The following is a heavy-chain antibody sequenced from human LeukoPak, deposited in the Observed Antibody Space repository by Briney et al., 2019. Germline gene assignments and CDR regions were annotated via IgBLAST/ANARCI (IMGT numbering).Heavy chain of an antibody. Sequence: GGSLRLSCAASGFTFSDYYMSWIRQAPGKGLEWVSYISSSGSTIYYADSVKGRFTISRDNAKNSLYLQMNSLRAEDTAVYYCARDSVEEDRGLEMATIPPPVDYWGQGTLVTVSS. D-gene: IGHD5-24*01. CDR2: ISSSGSTI. V-gene: IGHV3-11*01. CDR1: GFTFSDYY. J-gene: IGHJ4*02. CDR3: ARDSVEEDRGLEMATIPPPVDY.